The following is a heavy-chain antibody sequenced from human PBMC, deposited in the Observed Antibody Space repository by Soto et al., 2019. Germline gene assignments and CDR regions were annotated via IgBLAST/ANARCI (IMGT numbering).Heavy chain of an antibody. V-gene: IGHV3-23*01. J-gene: IGHJ4*02. CDR3: AKQWDRNWYGAVDY. D-gene: IGHD1-1*01. CDR2: ISGSGNSP. Sequence: EVQLLESGGGLVQPGGSLRLSCAASGFTFNIYAMSWVRQAPGKGLEWVSAISGSGNSPYYADSVKGRITISRDNSKNTLYLQMNSLRAEDTAVYYCAKQWDRNWYGAVDYWGQGTLVTVSS. CDR1: GFTFNIYA.